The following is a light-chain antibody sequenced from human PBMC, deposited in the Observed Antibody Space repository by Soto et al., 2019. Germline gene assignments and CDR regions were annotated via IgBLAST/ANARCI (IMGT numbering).Light chain of an antibody. CDR1: QSVSTY. CDR2: DAS. V-gene: IGKV3-11*01. Sequence: EIVLTQSPATLSLSPGERATLSCRSSQSVSTYLAWYQQKTGQAPRLLIYDASNRATGIPARFSGSGSGTDFTLTISSLEPEDFAVYYCQQRSSWPPITFGQGTRLEI. CDR3: QQRSSWPPIT. J-gene: IGKJ5*01.